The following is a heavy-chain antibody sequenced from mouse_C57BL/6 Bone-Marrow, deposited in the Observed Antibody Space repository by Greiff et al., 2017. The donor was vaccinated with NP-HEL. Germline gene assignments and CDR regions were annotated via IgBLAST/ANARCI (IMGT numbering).Heavy chain of an antibody. J-gene: IGHJ3*01. CDR1: GYTFTSYW. V-gene: IGHV1-64*01. CDR2: IHPNSGST. Sequence: QVQLQQPGAELVKPGASVKLSCKASGYTFTSYWMHWVKQRPGQGLEWIGMIHPNSGSTNYNEKFKSKATLTVDKSSSTAYMQLSSLTSEDSAVYYCASLITTVVEGAWFAYWGQGTLVTVSA. CDR3: ASLITTVVEGAWFAY. D-gene: IGHD1-1*01.